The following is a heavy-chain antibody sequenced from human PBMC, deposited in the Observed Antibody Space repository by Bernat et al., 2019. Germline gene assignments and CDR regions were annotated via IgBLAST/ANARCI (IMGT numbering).Heavy chain of an antibody. CDR2: ISWNSGNI. CDR1: GFIFDDYA. J-gene: IGHJ4*02. CDR3: VKGSSALYSPLGY. V-gene: IGHV3-9*01. D-gene: IGHD6-19*01. Sequence: EVQLVESGGGLEQPGRSPRLSCATSGFIFDDYAMHWVRQAPGKGLEWVSGISWNSGNIGYADSVKGRVTSSRDNAKNSLYLQMNSLRPEDTALYDCVKGSSALYSPLGYWGQGTLVPVSS.